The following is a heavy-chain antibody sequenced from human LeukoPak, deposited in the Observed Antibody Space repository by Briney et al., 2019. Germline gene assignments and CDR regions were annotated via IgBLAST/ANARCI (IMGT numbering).Heavy chain of an antibody. CDR3: TAGGDGTYSSDY. J-gene: IGHJ4*02. Sequence: AGSLTLSCSASGFTFSDAWMSWVRLAQGKGQELVGRSKSRAGGGTTDVAAPGQGRFTISRDDPENTRSLQMNSVEIEDSAVYYCTAGGDGTYSSDYWGQGTLVTVS. D-gene: IGHD1-26*01. V-gene: IGHV3-15*01. CDR1: GFTFSDAW. CDR2: SKSRAGGGTT.